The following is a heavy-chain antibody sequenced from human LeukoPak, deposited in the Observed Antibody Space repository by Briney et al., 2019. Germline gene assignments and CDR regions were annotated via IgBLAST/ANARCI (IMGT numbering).Heavy chain of an antibody. CDR3: ARDIYYGILTGPDAFDI. J-gene: IGHJ3*02. CDR1: GFIFSNAW. V-gene: IGHV3-66*01. CDR2: IYSGGST. Sequence: GGSLRLSCAASGFIFSNAWMSWVRQAPGKGLEWVSVIYSGGSTYYADSAKGRFTISRDNSKNTLYLQMNSLRAEDTAVYYCARDIYYGILTGPDAFDIWGQGTMVTVSS. D-gene: IGHD3-9*01.